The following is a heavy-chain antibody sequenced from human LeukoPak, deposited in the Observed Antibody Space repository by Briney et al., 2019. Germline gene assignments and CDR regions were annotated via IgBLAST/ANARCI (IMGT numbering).Heavy chain of an antibody. Sequence: PSETLSLTCAVYGGSFSGYYWSWIRQPPGKGLEWIGEINHSGSTNYNPSLKSRVTIPVDTSKNQFSLKLSSVTAADTAVYYCATSYCSSTSCYPYYGMDVWGQGTTVTVSS. CDR3: ATSYCSSTSCYPYYGMDV. D-gene: IGHD2-2*01. V-gene: IGHV4-34*01. CDR1: GGSFSGYY. CDR2: INHSGST. J-gene: IGHJ6*02.